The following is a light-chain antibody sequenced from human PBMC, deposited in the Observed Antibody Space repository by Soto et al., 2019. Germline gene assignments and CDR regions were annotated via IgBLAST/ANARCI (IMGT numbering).Light chain of an antibody. V-gene: IGKV1-5*03. Sequence: DIQMTQSPSNLSASIGDRVTITCRASENINTWLAWYQQRPGQAPRLLMDKTSSLESGIPSRFRVIGSGTEFTLTISSLKPDDFATDDRQPYNFRCTFCPVTKLDIK. CDR2: KTS. CDR1: ENINTW. CDR3: QPYNFRCT. J-gene: IGKJ3*01.